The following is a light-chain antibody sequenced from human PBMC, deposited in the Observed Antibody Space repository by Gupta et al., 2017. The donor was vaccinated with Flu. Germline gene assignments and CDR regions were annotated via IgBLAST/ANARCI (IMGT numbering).Light chain of an antibody. CDR3: QHYDSLPPS. J-gene: IGKJ4*01. CDR2: DAS. V-gene: IGKV1-33*01. CDR1: EDISNY. Sequence: DIQMTQSPSALSASVGDRVTITCQASEDISNYLSWYQQKPGRAAKLLMYDASNLETGVPSRFRGSGSGTDFTLTISSLQPEDIATYYCQHYDSLPPSFGGGTKVEI.